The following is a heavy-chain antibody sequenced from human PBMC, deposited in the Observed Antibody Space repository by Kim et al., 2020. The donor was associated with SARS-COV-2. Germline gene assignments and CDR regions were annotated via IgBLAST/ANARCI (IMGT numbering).Heavy chain of an antibody. V-gene: IGHV3-30*04. CDR3: ARDGSANTLSSSWTIYYGMDV. CDR2: ISYDGSNK. D-gene: IGHD6-13*01. J-gene: IGHJ6*02. CDR1: GFTFSSYA. Sequence: GGSLRLSCAASGFTFSSYAMHWVRQAPGKGLEWVAVISYDGSNKYYADSVKGRFTISRDNSKNTLYLQMNSLRAEDTAVYYCARDGSANTLSSSWTIYYGMDVWGQGTTVTVSS.